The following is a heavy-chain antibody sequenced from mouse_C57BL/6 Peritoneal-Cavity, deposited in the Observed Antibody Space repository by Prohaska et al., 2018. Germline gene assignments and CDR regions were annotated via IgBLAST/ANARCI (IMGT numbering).Heavy chain of an antibody. CDR3: ARSGDYGYAMDY. D-gene: IGHD2-4*01. V-gene: IGHV1-64*01. Sequence: TNYNEKFKRKATLTVDKSSSTAYMQLSSLTSEDSAVYYCARSGDYGYAMDYWGQGTSVTVSS. CDR2: T. J-gene: IGHJ4*01.